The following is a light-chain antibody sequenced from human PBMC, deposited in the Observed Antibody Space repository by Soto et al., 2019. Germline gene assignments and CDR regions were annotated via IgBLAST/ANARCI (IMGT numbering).Light chain of an antibody. V-gene: IGKV3-15*01. Sequence: EIAMTQSPATLSVSPGETATLSCRASQRVGINLAWYQQKPGQAPRLLIYSASTRASGIPARFSGSGSGTDFTLTISSLEPEDFAVYYCQQRSNWPITFGQGTRLEI. CDR3: QQRSNWPIT. J-gene: IGKJ5*01. CDR1: QRVGIN. CDR2: SAS.